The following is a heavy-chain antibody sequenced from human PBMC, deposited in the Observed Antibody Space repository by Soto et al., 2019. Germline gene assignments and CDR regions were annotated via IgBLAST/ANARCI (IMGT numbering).Heavy chain of an antibody. J-gene: IGHJ6*02. V-gene: IGHV3-53*01. CDR1: GFTVSSNY. CDR2: IYSGGST. CDR3: ARGSSTRPNYYYYGMDV. D-gene: IGHD6-6*01. Sequence: ESGGGLIQPGGSLRLSCAASGFTVSSNYMSWVRQAPGKGLERVSVIYSGGSTYYADSVKGRFTISRDNSKNTLYLQMNSLRAEDTAVYYCARGSSTRPNYYYYGMDVWGQGTTVTVSS.